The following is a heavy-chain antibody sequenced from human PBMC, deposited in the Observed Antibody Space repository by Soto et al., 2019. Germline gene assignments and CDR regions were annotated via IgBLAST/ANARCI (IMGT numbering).Heavy chain of an antibody. D-gene: IGHD1-26*01. J-gene: IGHJ4*02. CDR1: GFTFSRFA. CDR2: ISGSGQTT. CDR3: AKEATNINNFDY. V-gene: IGHV3-23*01. Sequence: PGGSLRLSCAGSGFTFSRFAMSWVRQVPGKGLEWVSAISGSGQTTYYADSVKGRFTVSRGNDKNSLYLQMNSLRAEDTAVYYCAKEATNINNFDYWGQGSLVTVSS.